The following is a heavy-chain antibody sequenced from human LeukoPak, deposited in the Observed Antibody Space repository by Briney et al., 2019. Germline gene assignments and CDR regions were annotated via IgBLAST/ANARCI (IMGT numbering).Heavy chain of an antibody. CDR1: GFTFNAYG. CDR3: AREWRYYDSSGYYDY. J-gene: IGHJ4*02. CDR2: ISSSSTYI. V-gene: IGHV3-21*01. Sequence: GGSLRLSCAASGFTFNAYGMNWVHQAPGKGLEWVSSISSSSTYIYYADSVKGRFTISRDNAKNSLYLQMNSLRAEDTAVYYCAREWRYYDSSGYYDYWGQGTLVTVSS. D-gene: IGHD3-22*01.